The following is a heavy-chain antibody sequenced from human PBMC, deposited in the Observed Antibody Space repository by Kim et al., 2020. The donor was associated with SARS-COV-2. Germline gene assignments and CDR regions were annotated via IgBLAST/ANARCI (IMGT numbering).Heavy chain of an antibody. Sequence: SETLSLTCTVSGGPISSSSYYWGWIRQPPGKGLEWIGSLYYSWSTYYNPTLKSRVTISVDTSKNQFSLKLSSVTAADAAVYYCAIRQLGPFDYWGQGTLVTVSS. J-gene: IGHJ4*02. D-gene: IGHD6-13*01. CDR1: GGPISSSSYY. CDR3: AIRQLGPFDY. CDR2: LYYSWST. V-gene: IGHV4-39*01.